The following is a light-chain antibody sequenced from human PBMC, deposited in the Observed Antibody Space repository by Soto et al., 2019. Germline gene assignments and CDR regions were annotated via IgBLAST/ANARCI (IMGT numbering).Light chain of an antibody. J-gene: IGKJ2*01. V-gene: IGKV1-39*01. Sequence: DIQMTQSPSSLSAFVGDRVTITCRASQTITGYLNWYQQKPGKAPKLLIYAASSLQSGVPSRFSGSGSGTDFTLTISSLQPEDFASYYCQQSQGIPYTFGQGTKLEIK. CDR1: QTITGY. CDR2: AAS. CDR3: QQSQGIPYT.